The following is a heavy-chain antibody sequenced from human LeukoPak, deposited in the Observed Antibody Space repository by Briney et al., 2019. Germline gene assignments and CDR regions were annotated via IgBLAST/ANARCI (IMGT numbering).Heavy chain of an antibody. J-gene: IGHJ5*02. D-gene: IGHD3-10*01. Sequence: SETLSLTCTVSGGSISSYYWSWIRQPAGKGLEWIGRIYTSGSTNYNPSLKSRVTMSVDTSKNQFSLKLSSVTAADTAVYYCARGRRKYYGSGSLHWFDPWGQGTLVTVSS. CDR2: IYTSGST. CDR3: ARGRRKYYGSGSLHWFDP. V-gene: IGHV4-4*07. CDR1: GGSISSYY.